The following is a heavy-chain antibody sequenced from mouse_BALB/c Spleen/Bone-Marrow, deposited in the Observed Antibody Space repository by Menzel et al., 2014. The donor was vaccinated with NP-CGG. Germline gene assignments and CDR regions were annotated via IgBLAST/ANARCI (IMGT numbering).Heavy chain of an antibody. CDR2: INPESSTI. CDR1: GFDFSRYW. CDR3: ARLNYYGNLFV. J-gene: IGHJ1*01. V-gene: IGHV4-1*02. Sequence: EVKLEESGGGLVQPRGSLKLSCAASGFDFSRYWMSWVRQAPGKGLEWIGEINPESSTINYTPSLKDKFIISRDNAKNTLYLQMSKVRSEDTALYYCARLNYYGNLFVWGAGTTVTVSS. D-gene: IGHD1-1*01.